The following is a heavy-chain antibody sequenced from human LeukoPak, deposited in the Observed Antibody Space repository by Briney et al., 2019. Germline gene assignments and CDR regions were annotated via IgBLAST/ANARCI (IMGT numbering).Heavy chain of an antibody. Sequence: GSLRLSCAASGFTFNDAWMSWVRQAPGKGLEWVGRIYASGNTNYNPSLKGRVTMTVDTSKNQFSLNLSSVTAADTAVYYCARGRGSSWYYFDSWGQGTLVTVSS. CDR3: ARGRGSSWYYFDS. CDR1: GFTFNDAW. CDR2: IYASGNT. J-gene: IGHJ4*02. V-gene: IGHV4-59*10. D-gene: IGHD6-13*01.